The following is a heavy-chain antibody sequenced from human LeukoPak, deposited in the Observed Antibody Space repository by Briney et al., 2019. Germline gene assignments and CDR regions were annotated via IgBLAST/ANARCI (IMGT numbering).Heavy chain of an antibody. CDR1: GFIFGDCA. Sequence: GGSLRLSCTGSGFIFGDCAMSWFRQGPGKGLEWVGFIRRKAYGGTTEYAVSVKGRFTISRDDSKSIAYLQMNSLNTEDTAVYFCSRDGNWNDDYYYYMDVWGKGTTVTVSS. D-gene: IGHD1-1*01. J-gene: IGHJ6*03. CDR2: IRRKAYGGTT. V-gene: IGHV3-49*03. CDR3: SRDGNWNDDYYYYMDV.